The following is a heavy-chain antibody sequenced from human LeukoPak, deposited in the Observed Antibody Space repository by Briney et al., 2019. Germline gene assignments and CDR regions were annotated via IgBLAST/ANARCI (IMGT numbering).Heavy chain of an antibody. CDR3: ARGHTLDYYGMDV. CDR2: ISSSSSTI. J-gene: IGHJ6*02. Sequence: LSLTCTVSGGSISSSSYYWGWIRQAPGKGLEWVSYISSSSSTIYYADSVKGRFTISRDNAKNSLYLQMNSLRAEDTAVYYCARGHTLDYYGMDVWGQGTTVTVSS. D-gene: IGHD2/OR15-2a*01. V-gene: IGHV3-11*04. CDR1: GGSISSSSYY.